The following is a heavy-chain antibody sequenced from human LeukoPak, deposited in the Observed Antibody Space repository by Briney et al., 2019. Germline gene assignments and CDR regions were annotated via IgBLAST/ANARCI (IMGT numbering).Heavy chain of an antibody. V-gene: IGHV4-34*01. D-gene: IGHD3-22*01. CDR1: GGSFSGYY. CDR2: INHSGST. Sequence: SETLSLTHAVYGGSFSGYYWSWIRQPPGKGLEWIGEINHSGSTNYNPSLKSRVTISVDTSKNQFSLKLSSVTAADTAVYYCARGPGEVVITNPLDYWGQGTLVTVSS. J-gene: IGHJ4*02. CDR3: ARGPGEVVITNPLDY.